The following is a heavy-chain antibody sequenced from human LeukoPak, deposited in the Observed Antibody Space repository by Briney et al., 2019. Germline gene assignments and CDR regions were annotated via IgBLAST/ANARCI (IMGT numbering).Heavy chain of an antibody. CDR1: GFTFSTYW. CDR2: IKQDGSAK. V-gene: IGHV3-7*01. Sequence: GGSLRLSCAASGFTFSTYWMTWVRQAPGKGLEWVANIKQDGSAKYYVDSVKGRFTIFRDNTKNSLYLQMNSLRAEDTAVYYCARDVLGAGNCWGQGTLVTVSS. D-gene: IGHD3-16*01. CDR3: ARDVLGAGNC. J-gene: IGHJ4*02.